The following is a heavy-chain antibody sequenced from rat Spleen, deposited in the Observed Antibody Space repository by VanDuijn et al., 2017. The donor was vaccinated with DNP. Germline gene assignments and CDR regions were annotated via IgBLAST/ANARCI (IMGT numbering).Heavy chain of an antibody. CDR2: IWSGGST. Sequence: QVQLKESGPGLVQPSETLSLTCSVSGFSLISSSVHWVRQPPGKGLEWVGAIWSGGSTDYNSTLKSRLSISRAPSKSPIFLKMISLQTEDPATYFCIRDYYTSSFAFWGQGTLVTVSS. V-gene: IGHV2-1*01. J-gene: IGHJ3*01. D-gene: IGHD1-2*01. CDR1: GFSLISSS. CDR3: IRDYYTSSFAF.